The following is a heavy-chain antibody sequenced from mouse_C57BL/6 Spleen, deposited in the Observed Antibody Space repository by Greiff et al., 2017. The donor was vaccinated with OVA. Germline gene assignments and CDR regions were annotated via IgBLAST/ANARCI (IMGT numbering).Heavy chain of an antibody. J-gene: IGHJ3*01. CDR2: INPSNGGT. D-gene: IGHD3-1*01. CDR1: GYTFTSYW. V-gene: IGHV1-53*01. Sequence: QVQLKQPGTELVKPGASVKLSCKASGYTFTSYWMHWVKQRPGQGLEWIGNINPSNGGTNYNEKFKSKATLTVDKSSSTAYMQLSSLTSEDAAVYDCARGGRPSAWLAYGGQGTLVTVSA. CDR3: ARGGRPSAWLAY.